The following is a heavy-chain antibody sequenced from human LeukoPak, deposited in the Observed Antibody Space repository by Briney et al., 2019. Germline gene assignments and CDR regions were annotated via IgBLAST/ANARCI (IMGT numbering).Heavy chain of an antibody. Sequence: PSETLSLTCTVSGGSISSSDYFWAWIRQPPGKGLEWIGHINYSGITYYSPSLKSRLIISVHTSKNYFSLRLSSMTAADTAVYYCARHATRYDTSGLAYWGQGTLVTVSS. J-gene: IGHJ4*02. CDR1: GGSISSSDYF. CDR2: INYSGIT. V-gene: IGHV4-39*01. CDR3: ARHATRYDTSGLAY. D-gene: IGHD3-22*01.